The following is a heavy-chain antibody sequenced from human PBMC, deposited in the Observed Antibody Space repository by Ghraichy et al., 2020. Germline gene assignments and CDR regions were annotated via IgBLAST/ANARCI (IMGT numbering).Heavy chain of an antibody. J-gene: IGHJ4*02. CDR2: INHSGST. D-gene: IGHD3-22*01. V-gene: IGHV4-34*01. CDR3: ARGQRITMIVVVMEKSFDY. CDR1: GGSFSGYY. Sequence: SETLSLTCAVYGGSFSGYYWSWIRQPPGKGLEWIGEINHSGSTNYNPSLKSRVTISVDTSKNQFSLKLSSVTAADTAVYYCARGQRITMIVVVMEKSFDYWGQGTLVTVSS.